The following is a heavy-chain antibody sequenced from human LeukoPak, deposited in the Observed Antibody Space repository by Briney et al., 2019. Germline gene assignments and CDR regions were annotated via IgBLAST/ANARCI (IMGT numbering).Heavy chain of an antibody. CDR1: GFTFSSYG. J-gene: IGHJ6*03. CDR3: AKDDYGDYPSYMDV. V-gene: IGHV3-30*02. Sequence: GGSLRLSCAASGFTFSSYGMHWVRQAPGKGLEWVAFIRYDGSNKYYADSVKGRFTISRDNSKNTLYLQMNSLRAEDTAVYYCAKDDYGDYPSYMDVWGKGTTVTISS. CDR2: IRYDGSNK. D-gene: IGHD4-17*01.